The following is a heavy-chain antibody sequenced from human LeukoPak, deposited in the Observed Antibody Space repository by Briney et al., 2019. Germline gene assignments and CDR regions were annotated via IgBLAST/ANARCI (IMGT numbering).Heavy chain of an antibody. CDR3: ARDWSGWTDIGYYNYMDV. V-gene: IGHV3-7*01. CDR2: IKEGGSET. Sequence: QSGGSLRLSCAASGFTFSTYSMTWVRQAPGKGLEWVANIKEGGSETYYVDSVKGRFTISRDNAKNSVYLQMNSLRAEDTAVYYCARDWSGWTDIGYYNYMDVWGKGTTVTVSS. CDR1: GFTFSTYS. D-gene: IGHD3-3*01. J-gene: IGHJ6*03.